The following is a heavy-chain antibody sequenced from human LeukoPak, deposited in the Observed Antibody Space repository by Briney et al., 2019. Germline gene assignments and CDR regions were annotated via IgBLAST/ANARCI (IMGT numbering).Heavy chain of an antibody. V-gene: IGHV3-23*01. D-gene: IGHD2-15*01. CDR1: GFTFSSYA. J-gene: IGHJ4*02. CDR2: ISGSGGST. CDR3: ARDSCSGGSCLLLGY. Sequence: GGSLRLSCAASGFTFSSYAMSWVRQAPGKGLEWGSAISGSGGSTYYADSVKGRFTISRDNSKNTLYLQMNSLRAEDTAVYYCARDSCSGGSCLLLGYWGQGTLVTVSS.